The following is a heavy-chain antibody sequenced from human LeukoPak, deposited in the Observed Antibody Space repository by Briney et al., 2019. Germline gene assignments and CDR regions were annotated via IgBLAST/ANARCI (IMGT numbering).Heavy chain of an antibody. CDR1: GGSISSGDYA. D-gene: IGHD6-19*01. J-gene: IGHJ5*02. CDR2: IYYSGTR. Sequence: PSETLSLTCTVSGGSISSGDYAWSWIRQHPGKGLEWIGYIYYSGTRHYNPSLQSRVTLSIDTSKNQFSLKVTSVTAADTAVYYCARQIAYSSGSVGFDPWGQGTLVTVSS. V-gene: IGHV4-31*03. CDR3: ARQIAYSSGSVGFDP.